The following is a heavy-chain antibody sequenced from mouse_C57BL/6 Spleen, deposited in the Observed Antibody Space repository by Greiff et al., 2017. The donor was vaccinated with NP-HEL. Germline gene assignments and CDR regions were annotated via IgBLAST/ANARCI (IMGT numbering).Heavy chain of an antibody. CDR1: GFTFSSYA. D-gene: IGHD1-1*01. Sequence: EVMLVESGEGLVKPGGSLKLSCAASGFTFSSYAMSWVRQTPEKRLEWVAYISSGGDYIYYADTVKGRFTISRDNARNTLYLQMSSLKSEDTAMYYCTREGTFTTVVVHWYFDVWGTGTTVTVSS. CDR3: TREGTFTTVVVHWYFDV. CDR2: ISSGGDYI. V-gene: IGHV5-9-1*02. J-gene: IGHJ1*03.